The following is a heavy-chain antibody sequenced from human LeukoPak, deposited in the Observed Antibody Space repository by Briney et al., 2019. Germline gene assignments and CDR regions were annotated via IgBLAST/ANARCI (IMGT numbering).Heavy chain of an antibody. J-gene: IGHJ4*02. Sequence: PGGSLRLSCAAPGFTFSYSWMHWVRQAPGKGLVWVSRINGDGSTTNYADAVKGRFTVSRDNAKDTLYLQMNSLRAEDTGVYYCARDLHWNSIDYWGQGTLVTVSS. CDR3: ARDLHWNSIDY. D-gene: IGHD1-7*01. CDR2: INGDGSTT. V-gene: IGHV3-74*01. CDR1: GFTFSYSW.